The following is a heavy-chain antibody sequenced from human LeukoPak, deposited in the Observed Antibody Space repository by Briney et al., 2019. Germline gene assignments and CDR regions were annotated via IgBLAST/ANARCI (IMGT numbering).Heavy chain of an antibody. CDR1: GFTFNTYI. V-gene: IGHV3-21*01. CDR3: ARGESAAGDASEFAY. D-gene: IGHD6-13*01. CDR2: ITSRSSSI. Sequence: PGGSLRLSCAASGFTFNTYIMIWVRQAPGKGLEWVSSITSRSSSIYYADSVKGRFTISRDNAKNSLYLHMNSLRAEDTAVYYCARGESAAGDASEFAYWGQGILVTVSS. J-gene: IGHJ4*02.